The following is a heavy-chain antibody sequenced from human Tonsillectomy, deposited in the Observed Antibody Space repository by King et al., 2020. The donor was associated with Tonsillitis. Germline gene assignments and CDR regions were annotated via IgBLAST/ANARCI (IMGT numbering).Heavy chain of an antibody. D-gene: IGHD3-22*01. CDR1: GFTFSNYA. J-gene: IGHJ4*02. CDR3: TKGSYGSSGYYYFDY. CDR2: ISGSGDST. Sequence: VQLVESGGGLVQPGGSLRLSCVASGFTFSNYAMSWVRQAPGKGLEWVSAISGSGDSTYNADSGKGRFTITRNNSKNMLYLQMNSLRAEDTAPYYCTKGSYGSSGYYYFDYWGQGTLVTVSS. V-gene: IGHV3-23*04.